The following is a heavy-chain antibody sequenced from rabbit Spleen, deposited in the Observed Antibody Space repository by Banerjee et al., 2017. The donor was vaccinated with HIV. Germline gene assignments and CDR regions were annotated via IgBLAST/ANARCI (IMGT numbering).Heavy chain of an antibody. CDR2: IYAGSGST. J-gene: IGHJ4*01. V-gene: IGHV1S45*01. CDR3: ARDWSADSDFYFNL. Sequence: QEQLEESGGDLVKPEGSLTLTCKASGFSFSSSYYMCWVRQAPGKGLEWIGCIYAGSGSTYYASWAKGRFTISKTSSTTVTLQMTSLTAADTATYFCARDWSADSDFYFNLWGPGTLVTVS. CDR1: GFSFSSSYY. D-gene: IGHD4-2*01.